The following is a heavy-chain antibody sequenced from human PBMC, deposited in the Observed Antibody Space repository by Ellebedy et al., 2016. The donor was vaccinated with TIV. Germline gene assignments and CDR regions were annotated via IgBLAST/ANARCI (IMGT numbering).Heavy chain of an antibody. V-gene: IGHV3-23*01. CDR1: GFTFMNYA. J-gene: IGHJ5*02. D-gene: IGHD4-17*01. Sequence: GESLKISCAASGFTFMNYAMTWVRQAPGQGLEWVSVITGSGVKTSYADSVKGRFTISRDNSKNMVYLQMNSLRVDDTAVYYCAKSLGNGDYSCVSWGQGILVTVSS. CDR3: AKSLGNGDYSCVS. CDR2: ITGSGVKT.